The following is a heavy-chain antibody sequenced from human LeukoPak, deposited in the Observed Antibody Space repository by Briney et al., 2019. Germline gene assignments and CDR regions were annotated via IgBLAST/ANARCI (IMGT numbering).Heavy chain of an antibody. CDR2: INPNSGGT. CDR1: GYTFTGYY. D-gene: IGHD3-16*01. J-gene: IGHJ3*02. V-gene: IGHV1-2*02. CDR3: ARDPGFTFGGVGAFDI. Sequence: ASVKVSCKASGYTFTGYYMHWARQAPGQGLEWMGWINPNSGGTNYAQKFQGRVTMTRDTSISTAYMELSRLRSDDTAVYYCARDPGFTFGGVGAFDIWGQGTMVTVSS.